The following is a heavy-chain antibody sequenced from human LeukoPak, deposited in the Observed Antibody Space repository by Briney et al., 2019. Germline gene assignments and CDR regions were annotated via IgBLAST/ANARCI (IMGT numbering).Heavy chain of an antibody. CDR3: ARSIGDNNYYYYYMGV. V-gene: IGHV4-59*01. J-gene: IGHJ6*03. CDR1: GGSISTYY. D-gene: IGHD4-23*01. Sequence: SETLSLTCTVSGGSISTYYWSWIRQPPDKGLEWIGYIYYSGSTNYNPSLKSRVTISVDTSKNQFSLKLSSVTAADTAVYYCARSIGDNNYYYYYMGVWGKGTTVTVSS. CDR2: IYYSGST.